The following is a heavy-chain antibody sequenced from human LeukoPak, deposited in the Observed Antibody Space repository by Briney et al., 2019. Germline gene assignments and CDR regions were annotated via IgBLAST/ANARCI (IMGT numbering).Heavy chain of an antibody. Sequence: SETLSLTCTVSGGSISSSSYYWGWIRQPPGKGLGWIGSIYYSGSTYYNPSLKSRVTISVDTSKNQFSLKLSSVTAADTAVYYCAGFYGSGSYYPKPDYWGQGTLVTVSS. D-gene: IGHD3-10*01. J-gene: IGHJ4*02. CDR2: IYYSGST. CDR1: GGSISSSSYY. CDR3: AGFYGSGSYYPKPDY. V-gene: IGHV4-39*01.